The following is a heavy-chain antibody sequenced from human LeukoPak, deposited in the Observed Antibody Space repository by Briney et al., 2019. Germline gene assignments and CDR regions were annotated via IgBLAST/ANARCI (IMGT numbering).Heavy chain of an antibody. J-gene: IGHJ3*02. V-gene: IGHV4-59*01. D-gene: IGHD3-3*01. CDR2: IYYSGST. CDR3: ARGGQFYDFWSGSLVFDI. Sequence: SETLSLTCTVSGGSISSYYWSWIRQPPGKGLEWIGYIYYSGSTNYNPSLKSRVTISVDTSKDQFSLKLSSVTAADTAVYYCARGGQFYDFWSGSLVFDIWGQGTMVTVSS. CDR1: GGSISSYY.